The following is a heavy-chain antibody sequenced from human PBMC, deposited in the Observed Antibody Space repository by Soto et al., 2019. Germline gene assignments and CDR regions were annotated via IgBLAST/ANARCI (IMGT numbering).Heavy chain of an antibody. CDR1: GYTFTTYY. Sequence: ASVKVSCKASGYTFTTYYMHWVRQAPGQGLEWMGVINPGGGRTSYAQKLHGRVTMTRDTSTSTVYMELSSLRSEDTAVYYCARGLEVAYSHPLVWGQGTLVTVSS. V-gene: IGHV1-46*01. CDR3: ARGLEVAYSHPLV. CDR2: INPGGGRT. J-gene: IGHJ4*02. D-gene: IGHD2-21*01.